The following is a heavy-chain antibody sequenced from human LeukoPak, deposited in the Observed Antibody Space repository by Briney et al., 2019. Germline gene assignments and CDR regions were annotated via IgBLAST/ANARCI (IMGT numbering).Heavy chain of an antibody. V-gene: IGHV4-34*01. J-gene: IGHJ4*02. CDR3: ARAPSGLVEPPTRGDYFDY. Sequence: SETLSLTCAVYGGSFSGYYWIWIGQSPGKGLEWIGEMNHSGSSNHNPSLKSRVTISVDTSKNQFSLKLRSVTAADTAVYYCARAPSGLVEPPTRGDYFDYWGQGTLVTVSS. CDR2: MNHSGSS. CDR1: GGSFSGYY. D-gene: IGHD2-2*01.